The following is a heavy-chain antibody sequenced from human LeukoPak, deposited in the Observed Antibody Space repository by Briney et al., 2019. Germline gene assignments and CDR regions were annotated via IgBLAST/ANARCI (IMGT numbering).Heavy chain of an antibody. V-gene: IGHV4-38-2*01. D-gene: IGHD6-19*01. CDR1: GYSISSGYY. CDR2: IYHSGST. J-gene: IGHJ5*02. Sequence: PSETLSLTCAVSGYSISSGYYWGWIRQPPGKGLEWIGSIYHSGSTYYNPSLKSRVTISVDTSKNQFSLKLSSVTAADTAAYYCARAGSSGLLFDPWGQGTLVTVSS. CDR3: ARAGSSGLLFDP.